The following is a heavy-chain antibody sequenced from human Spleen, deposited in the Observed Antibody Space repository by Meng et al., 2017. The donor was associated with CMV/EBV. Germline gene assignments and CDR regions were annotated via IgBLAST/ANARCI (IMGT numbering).Heavy chain of an antibody. CDR3: ARERMIRGLGMGALIQH. Sequence: YTFTSYGISWVRQAPGQGLEWMGWISTYNGNINYAQKLQGRVNMTTDTSKRTAYMELRSLRSDDTAVYYCARERMIRGLGMGALIQHWGQGTLVTVSS. CDR2: ISTYNGNI. J-gene: IGHJ1*01. CDR1: YTFTSYG. V-gene: IGHV1-18*01. D-gene: IGHD7-27*01.